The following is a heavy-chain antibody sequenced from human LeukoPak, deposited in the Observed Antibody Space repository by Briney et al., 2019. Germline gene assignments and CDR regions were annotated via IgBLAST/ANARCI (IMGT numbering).Heavy chain of an antibody. CDR3: AREDDGSAIRTSYGMDV. V-gene: IGHV3-21*01. J-gene: IGHJ6*04. Sequence: GGSLRLSCAASGFTFSSFTMNWVRQPPRQGLEWVSCISRGGDYIYYSNSARGRFTISRDNAKKTVHLQMNSLRAEDTAVYYCAREDDGSAIRTSYGMDVWGGGTAVTVSS. D-gene: IGHD3-22*01. CDR1: GFTFSSFT. CDR2: ISRGGDYI.